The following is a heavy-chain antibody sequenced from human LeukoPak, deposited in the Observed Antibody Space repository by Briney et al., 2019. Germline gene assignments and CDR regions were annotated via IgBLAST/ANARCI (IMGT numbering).Heavy chain of an antibody. CDR2: ISSSSSTI. V-gene: IGHV3-11*01. D-gene: IGHD3-16*01. J-gene: IGHJ6*02. CDR1: GFTFSDYY. CDR3: ARPQLGDFYYYGMDV. Sequence: NPGGSLRLSCAASGFTFSDYYMSWIRQAPGRGLEWVSYISSSSSTIHYADSLKGRFTISRDNAKNSLYLQMNSLRAEDTAVYYCARPQLGDFYYYGMDVWGQGTTVTVSS.